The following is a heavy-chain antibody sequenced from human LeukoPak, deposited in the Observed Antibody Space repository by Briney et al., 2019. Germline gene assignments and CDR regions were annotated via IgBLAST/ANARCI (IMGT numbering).Heavy chain of an antibody. J-gene: IGHJ4*02. CDR3: ARHLSGVTGYTYGRGIDY. D-gene: IGHD5-18*01. CDR1: GFIFSSYW. CDR2: IKKDGSEK. V-gene: IGHV3-7*01. Sequence: GGSLRLSCAASGFIFSSYWMSWVRQAPGNGLEWVANIKKDGSEKYYVDSVKGRFSICRDNAKTSLYLQMNSLRAEDTAVYYCARHLSGVTGYTYGRGIDYWGQGTLVTVSS.